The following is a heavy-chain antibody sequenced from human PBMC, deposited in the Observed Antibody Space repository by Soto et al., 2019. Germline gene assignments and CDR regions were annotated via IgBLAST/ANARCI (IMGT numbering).Heavy chain of an antibody. V-gene: IGHV3-11*06. CDR3: ASSLLGGIVGGGAFDI. J-gene: IGHJ3*02. Sequence: QVQLVESGGGLDKPGGSLRLSCAASGFTFSDYYMSWIRQAPGKGLEWVSYISSSSSYTNYADSVKGRFTISRDNAKNSLYLQMNSLRAEDTAVYYCASSLLGGIVGGGAFDIWGQGTMVTVSS. CDR2: ISSSSSYT. D-gene: IGHD3-22*01. CDR1: GFTFSDYY.